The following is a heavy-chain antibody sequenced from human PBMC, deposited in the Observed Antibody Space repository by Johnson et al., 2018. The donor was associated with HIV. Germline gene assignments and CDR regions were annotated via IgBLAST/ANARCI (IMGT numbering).Heavy chain of an antibody. CDR1: GFTFSSYW. Sequence: MQLVESGGGLIQPGGSLRLSCAASGFTFSSYWMSWVRQAPGKGLEWVANIKQDGSEKYYVDSVKGRFTISRDNAKNSLYLQMNSLRAGDTAVYYCARDRITMVRGVTEDAFDIWGQGTMVTVSS. CDR3: ARDRITMVRGVTEDAFDI. D-gene: IGHD3-10*01. CDR2: IKQDGSEK. J-gene: IGHJ3*02. V-gene: IGHV3-7*05.